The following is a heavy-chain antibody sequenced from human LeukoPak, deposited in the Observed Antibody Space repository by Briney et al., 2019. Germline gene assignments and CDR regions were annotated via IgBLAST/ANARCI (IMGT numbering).Heavy chain of an antibody. CDR2: IKQDRSEK. CDR1: GITVSSNY. V-gene: IGHV3-7*01. D-gene: IGHD3-3*01. CDR3: ARPGRGYDFWSVYSPFDY. Sequence: PGGSLRLSCAASGITVSSNYMNWVRQAPGKGLEWVANIKQDRSEKYYVDSVKGRFTICRDNAKNSLYLQMNSLRAEDTAVYYCARPGRGYDFWSVYSPFDYWGQGTLVTVSS. J-gene: IGHJ4*02.